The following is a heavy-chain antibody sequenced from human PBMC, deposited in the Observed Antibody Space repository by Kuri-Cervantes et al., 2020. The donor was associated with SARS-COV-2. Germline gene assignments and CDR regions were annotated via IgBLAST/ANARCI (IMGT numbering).Heavy chain of an antibody. V-gene: IGHV3-23*01. D-gene: IGHD1-26*01. CDR1: GFTFTAYA. CDR2: IGRDGHT. CDR3: ARDWETYSGSYISGY. Sequence: GGSLRLSCAASGFTFTAYAMSWVRQAPGRGLERVSSIGRDGHTFYADSVRGRFTISRDDSKNTLFLQMSSLRIEDTAIYYCARDWETYSGSYISGYWGQGTLVTVSS. J-gene: IGHJ4*02.